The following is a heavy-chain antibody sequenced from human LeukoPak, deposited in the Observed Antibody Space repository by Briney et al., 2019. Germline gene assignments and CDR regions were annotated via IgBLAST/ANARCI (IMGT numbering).Heavy chain of an antibody. CDR3: ARSAAAGAYFDY. D-gene: IGHD6-13*01. J-gene: IGHJ4*02. Sequence: GGSLRLSCAASGFTFSSYWMSWVRQAPGKGLEGVANIKQDGSEKYYVDSVKGRFAISRDNAKNSLYLQMNSLRAEDTAVYYCARSAAAGAYFDYWGQGTLVTVSS. V-gene: IGHV3-7*01. CDR2: IKQDGSEK. CDR1: GFTFSSYW.